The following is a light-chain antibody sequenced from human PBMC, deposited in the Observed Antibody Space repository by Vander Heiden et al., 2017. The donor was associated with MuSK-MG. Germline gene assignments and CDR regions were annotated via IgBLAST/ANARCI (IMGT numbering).Light chain of an antibody. Sequence: DIVMTQSPDSLAVSMGVRATISCKSSQSGLYSSNNKNYLAWYQQKPGQPPKLLIYWASTRESGVPDRFSGSGSGTVFTLTISSLQAEDVAVYYCQQYYSTPWTFGQGTKVEIK. CDR3: QQYYSTPWT. V-gene: IGKV4-1*01. CDR2: WAS. CDR1: QSGLYSSNNKNY. J-gene: IGKJ1*01.